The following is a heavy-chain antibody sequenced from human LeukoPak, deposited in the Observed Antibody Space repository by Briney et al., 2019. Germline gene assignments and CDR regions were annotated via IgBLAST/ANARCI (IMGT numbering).Heavy chain of an antibody. CDR2: ISGSGGST. CDR3: AKLGTTSVTTGY. CDR1: GFTFSSYW. D-gene: IGHD4-17*01. J-gene: IGHJ4*02. Sequence: GGSLRLSCAASGFTFSSYWMSWVRQAPGKGLEWVSAISGSGGSTYYADSVKGRFTISRDNSKNTLYLQMNSLRGEDTAVYYCAKLGTTSVTTGYWGQGTLVTVSS. V-gene: IGHV3-23*01.